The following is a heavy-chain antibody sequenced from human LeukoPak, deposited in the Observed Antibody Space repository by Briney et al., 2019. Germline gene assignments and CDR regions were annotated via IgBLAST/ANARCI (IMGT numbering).Heavy chain of an antibody. D-gene: IGHD6-19*01. J-gene: IGHJ2*01. CDR3: ARFYSGPSGWFDLWYFDL. CDR2: IYNSENT. Sequence: SETLSLTCTVSGGSVSSYYWSWIRQPPGKGLEWIGYIYNSENTKYNSSLESRVSMSIDTSKNRFFLKLSSVTAADTAVYYCARFYSGPSGWFDLWYFDLWGRGSLVTVSS. V-gene: IGHV4-4*09. CDR1: GGSVSSYY.